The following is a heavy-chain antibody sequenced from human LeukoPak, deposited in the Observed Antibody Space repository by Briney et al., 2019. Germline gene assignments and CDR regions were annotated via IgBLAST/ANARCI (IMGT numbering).Heavy chain of an antibody. CDR1: GDSFSSHY. D-gene: IGHD3-10*01. CDR3: ARGRIGFGEADYYYYYGMDV. V-gene: IGHV4-59*11. CDR2: ISHIGRT. J-gene: IGHJ6*02. Sequence: SETLSLTCAVSGDSFSSHYWTWIRQPPGTGLEWIGYISHIGRTNYNPSLKSRVTISIATSKNQFSLKLRSVTAADTAVYYCARGRIGFGEADYYYYYGMDVWGQGTTVTVSS.